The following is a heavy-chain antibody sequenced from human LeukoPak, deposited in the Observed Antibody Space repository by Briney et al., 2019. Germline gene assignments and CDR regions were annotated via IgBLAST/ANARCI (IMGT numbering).Heavy chain of an antibody. V-gene: IGHV3-21*01. CDR1: GFTFSSYS. D-gene: IGHD6-6*01. J-gene: IGHJ5*02. Sequence: GGSLRLSCAASGFTFSSYSMNWVRQAPGKGLGWVSSISSSSSYIYYADSVKGRFTISRDNAKNSLYLQMNSLRAEDTAVYYCARDLSSIAARRSWFDPWGQGTLVTVSS. CDR3: ARDLSSIAARRSWFDP. CDR2: ISSSSSYI.